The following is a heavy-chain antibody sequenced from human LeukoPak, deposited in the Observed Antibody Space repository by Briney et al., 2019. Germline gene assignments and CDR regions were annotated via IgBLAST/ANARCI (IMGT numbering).Heavy chain of an antibody. V-gene: IGHV3-21*01. D-gene: IGHD6-19*01. CDR3: ARDRGIAVAGTGAFDI. J-gene: IGHJ3*02. CDR2: ISNSSSYI. CDR1: GFTFSSYS. Sequence: KPGGSLRLSCAASGFTFSSYSMNWVRQAPGKGLEWVSSISNSSSYIYYADSVKGRFTISRDNAKNSLYLQMNSLRAEDTAVYYCARDRGIAVAGTGAFDIWGQGTMVTVSS.